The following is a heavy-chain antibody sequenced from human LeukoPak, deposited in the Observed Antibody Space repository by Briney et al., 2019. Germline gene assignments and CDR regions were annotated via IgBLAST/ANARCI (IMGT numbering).Heavy chain of an antibody. CDR3: GRELGRQWLVD. CDR1: GGTFSSYA. CDR2: IIPIFGTA. J-gene: IGHJ4*02. V-gene: IGHV1-69*05. Sequence: SVKVSCKASGGTFSSYAISWVRQAPGQGLEWMGRIIPIFGTANYAQKFQGRVTITTDESTSTAYMEPSSLRSEDTAVYYSGRELGRQWLVDWGQGTLLTVSS. D-gene: IGHD6-19*01.